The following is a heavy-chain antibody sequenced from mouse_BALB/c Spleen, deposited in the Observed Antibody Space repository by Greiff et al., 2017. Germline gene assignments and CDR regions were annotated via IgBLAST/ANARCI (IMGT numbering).Heavy chain of an antibody. CDR1: GFTFSSYA. V-gene: IGHV5-9-3*01. D-gene: IGHD2-1*01. CDR3: ARQGGNPLFDY. Sequence: EVMLVESGGGLVKPGGSLKLSCAASGFTFSSYAMSWVRQTPEKRLEWVATISSGGSYTYYPDSVKGRFTISRDNAKNTLYLQMSSLRSEDTAMYYCARQGGNPLFDYWGQGTTLTVSS. CDR2: ISSGGSYT. J-gene: IGHJ2*01.